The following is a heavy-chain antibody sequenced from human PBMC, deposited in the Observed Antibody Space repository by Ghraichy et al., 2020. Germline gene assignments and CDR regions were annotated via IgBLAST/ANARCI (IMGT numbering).Heavy chain of an antibody. D-gene: IGHD3-9*01. CDR2: ISGSGGST. CDR3: AKGGINGYDALTGYYRLAYNFDF. J-gene: IGHJ4*02. V-gene: IGHV3-23*01. CDR1: GFTFSSFA. Sequence: GGSLRLSCAASGFTFSSFAMSWVRQAPGKGLEWVSGISGSGGSTYYADSVKGRVTISRDNSKNTLYLRMNSLRAEDTAVYYCAKGGINGYDALTGYYRLAYNFDFWGQGTLVTVSS.